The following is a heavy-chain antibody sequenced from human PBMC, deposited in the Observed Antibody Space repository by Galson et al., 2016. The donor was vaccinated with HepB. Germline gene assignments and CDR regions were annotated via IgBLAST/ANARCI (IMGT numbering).Heavy chain of an antibody. CDR3: ARFTQEWLDRAYYFDY. D-gene: IGHD6-19*01. J-gene: IGHJ4*02. CDR1: GFTFGRYA. Sequence: SLRLSCAASGFTFGRYAMSWVRQAPGKGLEWVSAISGDGGSTYYAGSVQGRLTSSRDRSTNTMYLQMNSLRTDDTAVYYCARFTQEWLDRAYYFDYWGQGPLVTVSS. V-gene: IGHV3-23*01. CDR2: ISGDGGST.